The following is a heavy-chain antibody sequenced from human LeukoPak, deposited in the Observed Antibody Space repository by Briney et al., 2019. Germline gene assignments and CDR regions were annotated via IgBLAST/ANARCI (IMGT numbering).Heavy chain of an antibody. CDR2: INHRGST. Sequence: PSETLSLTCAVYGVSFSGYYWSWIRQPPGRGLEWIGEINHRGSTNRNSSLKSRVTISVDTSKNQFSLKVTSVIAADTAVYYCARVPESVGINYFDYWGQGILVTVSS. D-gene: IGHD1-26*01. J-gene: IGHJ4*02. V-gene: IGHV4-34*01. CDR1: GVSFSGYY. CDR3: ARVPESVGINYFDY.